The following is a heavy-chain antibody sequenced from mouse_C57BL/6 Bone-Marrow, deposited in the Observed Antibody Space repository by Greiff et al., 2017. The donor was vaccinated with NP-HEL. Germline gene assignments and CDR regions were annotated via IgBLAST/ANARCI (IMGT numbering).Heavy chain of an antibody. V-gene: IGHV3-6*01. Sequence: EVQLQESGPGLVKPSQSLSLTCSVTGYSITSGYYWNWIRQFPGNKLEWMGYISNDGSNNYNPSLKNRISITRDTSKNQFFLKLNSVTTEDTATYYCARAYDGYWGFAYWGQGTLVTVSA. J-gene: IGHJ3*01. CDR2: ISNDGSN. CDR1: GYSITSGYY. D-gene: IGHD2-3*01. CDR3: ARAYDGYWGFAY.